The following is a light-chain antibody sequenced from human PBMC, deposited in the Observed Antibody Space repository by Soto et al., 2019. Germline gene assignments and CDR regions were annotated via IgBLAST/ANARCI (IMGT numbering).Light chain of an antibody. CDR1: QSVSSS. CDR2: GAS. J-gene: IGKJ4*01. Sequence: EIVMTQSPVTLSVSPGERATLPCRASQSVSSSLAWYQQKPGQTPRILIYGASTRATGIPARFSGSGSGTEFTLTISSLQSEDFAVYYCQQYNEWPVTFDGGTKVEIK. CDR3: QQYNEWPVT. V-gene: IGKV3-15*01.